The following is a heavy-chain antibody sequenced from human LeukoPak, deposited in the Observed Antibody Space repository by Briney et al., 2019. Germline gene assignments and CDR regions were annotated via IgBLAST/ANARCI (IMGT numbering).Heavy chain of an antibody. D-gene: IGHD2-2*01. Sequence: GGSLRLSCAGSGFTFSDYYMTWVRQAPGKGLEWVSTISGSGDTTYYADSVKGRFTISRDNSKNTLYLQMNSLRAEDTAVYYCAKWVVVVPAARLFDYWGQGTPVTVSS. CDR1: GFTFSDYY. CDR3: AKWVVVVPAARLFDY. J-gene: IGHJ4*02. CDR2: ISGSGDTT. V-gene: IGHV3-23*01.